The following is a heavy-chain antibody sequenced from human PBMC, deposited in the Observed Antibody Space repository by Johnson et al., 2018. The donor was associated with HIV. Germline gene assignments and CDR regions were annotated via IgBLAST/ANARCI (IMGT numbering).Heavy chain of an antibody. CDR2: ISGSGGSR. Sequence: VQLVESGGGVVQPGRSLRLSCAASGFTFSTYAMSWVRQAPGKGLEWVSAISGSGGSRYYADSVKGRFTISRDNAKNSLYLQMNRLRAEDTAVYYCAREKIKGYAFDIWGQGTMVTVSS. V-gene: IGHV3-23*04. D-gene: IGHD3-16*01. CDR3: AREKIKGYAFDI. CDR1: GFTFSTYA. J-gene: IGHJ3*02.